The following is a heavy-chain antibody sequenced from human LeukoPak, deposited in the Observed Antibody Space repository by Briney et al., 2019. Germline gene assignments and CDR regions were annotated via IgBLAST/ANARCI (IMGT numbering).Heavy chain of an antibody. Sequence: PSETLSLTCTVSGGSISSYYWSWIRQPPGKGLEWIGYIYYSGGTNYNPSLKSRVTISVDTSKNQFSLKLSSVTAADTAVYYCARGPGYSSSWYDYWGQGTLVTVSS. CDR2: IYYSGGT. J-gene: IGHJ4*02. D-gene: IGHD6-13*01. V-gene: IGHV4-59*01. CDR3: ARGPGYSSSWYDY. CDR1: GGSISSYY.